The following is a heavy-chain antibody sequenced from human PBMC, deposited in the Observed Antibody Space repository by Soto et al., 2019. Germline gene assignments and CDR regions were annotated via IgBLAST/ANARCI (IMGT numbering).Heavy chain of an antibody. CDR2: ISSSSSTI. CDR1: GFTFSSYS. D-gene: IGHD6-13*01. CDR3: ARARRIAAAGTVSYAFDI. Sequence: GGSLRLSCAASGFTFSSYSMNWVRQAPGKGLEWVSYISSSSSTIYYADSVKGRFTISRDNAKNSLYVQMNSLRAEDTAVYYCARARRIAAAGTVSYAFDIWGQGTMVTVSS. J-gene: IGHJ3*02. V-gene: IGHV3-48*01.